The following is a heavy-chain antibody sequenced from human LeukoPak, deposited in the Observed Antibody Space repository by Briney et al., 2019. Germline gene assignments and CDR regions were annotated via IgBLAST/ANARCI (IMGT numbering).Heavy chain of an antibody. CDR2: IYTSGST. D-gene: IGHD3-10*01. Sequence: PSETLSLTCTVSGGSISSGSYYWSWIRQPAGKGLEWIGRIYTSGSTNYNPSLKSRVTISVDTSKNQFSLKLSSVTAADTAVYYCDCGSGSYVGYWGQGTLVTVSS. J-gene: IGHJ4*02. CDR3: DCGSGSYVGY. CDR1: GGSISSGSYY. V-gene: IGHV4-61*02.